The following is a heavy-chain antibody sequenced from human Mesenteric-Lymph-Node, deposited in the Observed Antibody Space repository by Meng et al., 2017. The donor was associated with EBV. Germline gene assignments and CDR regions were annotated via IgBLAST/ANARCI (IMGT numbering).Heavy chain of an antibody. V-gene: IGHV4-4*02. CDR2: IYHSGSP. D-gene: IGHD3-10*01. CDR1: YGSISSSNV. J-gene: IGHJ4*02. Sequence: GPGLGKSSGSRSLTSRASYGSISSSNVESGVRQAPGKGLEWIGEIYHSGSPNYNPSLKSRVTISVDKSKNQFSLKLSSVTAADTAVYYCARDLSGSRNRPFDYWGQGTLVTVSS. CDR3: ARDLSGSRNRPFDY.